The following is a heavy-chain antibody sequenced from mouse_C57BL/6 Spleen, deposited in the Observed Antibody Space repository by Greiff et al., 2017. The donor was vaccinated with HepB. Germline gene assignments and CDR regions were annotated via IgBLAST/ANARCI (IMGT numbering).Heavy chain of an antibody. V-gene: IGHV1-81*01. CDR3: ASGGGSSDGYAMDY. Sequence: QVQLQQSGAELARPGASVKLSCKASGYTFTSYGISWVKQRTGQGLEWIGEIYPRSGNTYYNEKFKGKATLTADKSSSTAYMELRSLTSEDSAVYFCASGGGSSDGYAMDYWGQGTSVTVSS. J-gene: IGHJ4*01. CDR2: IYPRSGNT. CDR1: GYTFTSYG. D-gene: IGHD1-1*01.